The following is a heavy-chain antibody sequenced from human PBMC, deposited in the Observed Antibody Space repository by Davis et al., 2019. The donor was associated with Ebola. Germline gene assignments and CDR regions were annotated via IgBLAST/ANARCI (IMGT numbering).Heavy chain of an antibody. CDR2: IKSDGSST. CDR1: GITFSSYW. Sequence: PGGSLRLSCAASGITFSSYWTHWVRQAPGKGLVWVSRIKSDGSSTGYADPVKGRFTISRDNAKNTLYRQMNSLRAEDTAVYYCARDGSTADPSLDYWGQGTLVTVSS. J-gene: IGHJ4*02. D-gene: IGHD2-2*01. CDR3: ARDGSTADPSLDY. V-gene: IGHV3-74*01.